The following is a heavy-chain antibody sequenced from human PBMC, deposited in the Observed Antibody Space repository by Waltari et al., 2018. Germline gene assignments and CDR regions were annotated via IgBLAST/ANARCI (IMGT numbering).Heavy chain of an antibody. D-gene: IGHD2-15*01. J-gene: IGHJ4*02. V-gene: IGHV4-39*07. CDR2: IYYSGRT. Sequence: QLQLQESGPGLVKPSETLSLTCTVSGGSISSSSYYWGWIRQPPGKGLEWIGSIYYSGRTYYNPSLKSRVTISVDTSKNQFSLKLSSVTAADTAVYYCARSLKYCSGGSCYSLIDYWGQGTLVTVSS. CDR3: ARSLKYCSGGSCYSLIDY. CDR1: GGSISSSSYY.